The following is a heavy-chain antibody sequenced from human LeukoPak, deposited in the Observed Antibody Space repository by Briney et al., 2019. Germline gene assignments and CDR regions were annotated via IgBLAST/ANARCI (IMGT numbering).Heavy chain of an antibody. D-gene: IGHD3-16*02. CDR3: ARTYSWSLSRFDY. Sequence: GGTLRLSCAASGFTFNNYGMNWVRQAPGKGLEWVSYISSSSSTIYYADSVKGRSTISRDNAKNSLYLQMNSLRAEDTAVYYCARTYSWSLSRFDYWGQGTLVTVSS. CDR2: ISSSSSTI. J-gene: IGHJ4*02. CDR1: GFTFNNYG. V-gene: IGHV3-48*01.